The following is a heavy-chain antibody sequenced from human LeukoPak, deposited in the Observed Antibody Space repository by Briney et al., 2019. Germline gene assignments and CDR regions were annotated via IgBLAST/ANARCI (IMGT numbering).Heavy chain of an antibody. D-gene: IGHD2-15*01. Sequence: GASVKVSCKASGYTFTSYGISWVRQAPGQGLEWMGWISAYNGNTNYAQKLQGRVTMTTDTSTSTAYTELSSLRSEDTAVYYCARGDPYCSGGSCYLYYFDYWGQGTLVTVSS. CDR2: ISAYNGNT. V-gene: IGHV1-18*01. J-gene: IGHJ4*02. CDR1: GYTFTSYG. CDR3: ARGDPYCSGGSCYLYYFDY.